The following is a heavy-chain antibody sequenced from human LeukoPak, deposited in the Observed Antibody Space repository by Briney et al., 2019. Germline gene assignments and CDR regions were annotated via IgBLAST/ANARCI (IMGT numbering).Heavy chain of an antibody. CDR1: GFTFSSYG. CDR3: AKVYSSSNYYYYYYMDV. J-gene: IGHJ6*03. CDR2: IRYDGSNK. Sequence: QTGGSLRLSCAASGFTFSSYGMHWVRQAPGKGLEWVAFIRYDGSNKYYADSVKGRFTISRDNSKNTLYLQMNSLRAEDTAVYYCAKVYSSSNYYYYYYMDVWGKGTTVTVSS. V-gene: IGHV3-30*02. D-gene: IGHD6-6*01.